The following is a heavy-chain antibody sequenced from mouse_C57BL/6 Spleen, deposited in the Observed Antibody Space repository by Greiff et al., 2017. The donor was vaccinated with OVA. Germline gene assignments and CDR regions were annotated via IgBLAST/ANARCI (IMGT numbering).Heavy chain of an antibody. CDR3: ARQITTVVADYAMDY. CDR1: GFTFSDYY. V-gene: IGHV5-12*01. Sequence: DVQLQESGGGLVQPGGSLKLSCAASGFTFSDYYLYWVRQTPEQRLEWVAYISNGGGSTYYPDTVKGRFTISRDNAKNTLYLQKSRLTSEDTAMYYCARQITTVVADYAMDYWGQGTSVTVSS. J-gene: IGHJ4*01. CDR2: ISNGGGST. D-gene: IGHD1-1*01.